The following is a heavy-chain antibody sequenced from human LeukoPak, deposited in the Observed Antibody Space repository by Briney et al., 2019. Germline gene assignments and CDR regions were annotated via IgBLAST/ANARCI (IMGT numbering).Heavy chain of an antibody. V-gene: IGHV3-7*01. CDR2: IKQDGSAK. D-gene: IGHD3-22*01. Sequence: PGGSLRLSCAASGFTFSSYWMTWVRQPPGKGLEWVANIKQDGSAKYYVDSLRGRFSISRDNVKNSLFLQMHSLSAEDTAVYYCARCPYDSSGYYSVPSHLDYWGQGTLVTVSS. J-gene: IGHJ4*02. CDR3: ARCPYDSSGYYSVPSHLDY. CDR1: GFTFSSYW.